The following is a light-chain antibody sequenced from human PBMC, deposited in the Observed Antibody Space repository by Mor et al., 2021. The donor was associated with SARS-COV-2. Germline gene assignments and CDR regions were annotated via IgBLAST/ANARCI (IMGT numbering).Light chain of an antibody. V-gene: IGKV3-20*01. CDR2: DAS. Sequence: TLSCRASQSLTSNSLAWYQQKPGQPPRLLIFDASSRPTGIPDRFSVSGSGTDFTLTISRVEPEDFAVYHCHQFGSSVFSFGQGSRLE. CDR1: QSLTSNS. CDR3: HQFGSSVFS. J-gene: IGKJ2*01.